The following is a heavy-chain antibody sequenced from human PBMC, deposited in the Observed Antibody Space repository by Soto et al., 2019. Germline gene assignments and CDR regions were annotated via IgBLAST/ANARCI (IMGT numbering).Heavy chain of an antibody. CDR2: INHSGST. Sequence: SETLSLTCAVYGGSFSGYYWSWIRQPPGKGLEWIGEINHSGSTNYNPSLKSRVTISVDTSKNQFSLKLSSVTAADTAVYYCARDNYYGSGSYYMVARAYYYGMDVWGQGTTVTVSS. J-gene: IGHJ6*02. V-gene: IGHV4-34*01. CDR1: GGSFSGYY. CDR3: ARDNYYGSGSYYMVARAYYYGMDV. D-gene: IGHD3-10*01.